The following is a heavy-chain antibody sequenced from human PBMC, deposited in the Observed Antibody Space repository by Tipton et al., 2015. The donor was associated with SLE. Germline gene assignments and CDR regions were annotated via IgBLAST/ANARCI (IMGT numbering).Heavy chain of an antibody. J-gene: IGHJ4*02. D-gene: IGHD1-7*01. V-gene: IGHV4-30-4*01. CDR1: SGPISGGDYY. CDR2: IYYTGHT. Sequence: TLSLTCTVSSGPISGGDYYWSWIRQPPGKGLEWIGNIYYTGHTYYSPSLESRLTFSVDTSTNQFSLKLSSVTAADTAVYYCARVVTGTWGYWGQGTLVTVSS. CDR3: ARVVTGTWGY.